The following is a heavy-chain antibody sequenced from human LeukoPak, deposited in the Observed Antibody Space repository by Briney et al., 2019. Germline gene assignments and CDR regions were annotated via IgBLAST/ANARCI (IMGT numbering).Heavy chain of an antibody. CDR1: GFTLSSYA. CDR2: IRGSDGST. J-gene: IGHJ4*02. CDR3: VNARDVDKNLDY. D-gene: IGHD5-24*01. Sequence: GGSLRLSCAASGFTLSSYAMYWVRQAPGQGLEWVSGIRGSDGSTYYADSVKGRFTISSDISKNTLYLQMNGLRAEDTAVYYCVNARDVDKNLDYWGQGSLVT. V-gene: IGHV3-23*01.